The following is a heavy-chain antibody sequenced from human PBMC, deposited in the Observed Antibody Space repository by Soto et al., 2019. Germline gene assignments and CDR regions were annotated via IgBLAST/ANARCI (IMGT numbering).Heavy chain of an antibody. CDR1: GGPIDTPNW. CDR3: AREGFDHRTDS. CDR2: MYPSGSS. Sequence: QVQLQESGPGLVKPSETLSLTCAVSGGPIDTPNWWSWYRQPPGKGLEWIAEMYPSGSSNRNPSLNSRVTLALDTSSNLFSLKLTSLTAADTAIYYCAREGFDHRTDSWGQGIPVTVSS. J-gene: IGHJ4*02. V-gene: IGHV4-4*02.